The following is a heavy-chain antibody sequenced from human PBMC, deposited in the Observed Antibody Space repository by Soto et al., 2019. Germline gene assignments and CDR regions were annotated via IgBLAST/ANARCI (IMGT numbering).Heavy chain of an antibody. D-gene: IGHD4-4*01. V-gene: IGHV3-48*03. CDR1: GFTFSSYE. Sequence: EVQLVESGGGLVQPGGSLRLSCAASGFTFSSYEMNWVRQAPGKGLEWVSYISSSGSTIYYADSVKGRFTISRDNAKNSLYLQMNSLRAEDTAVYYCARVTDYSNWLDYWGQGTLVTVSS. CDR2: ISSSGSTI. CDR3: ARVTDYSNWLDY. J-gene: IGHJ4*02.